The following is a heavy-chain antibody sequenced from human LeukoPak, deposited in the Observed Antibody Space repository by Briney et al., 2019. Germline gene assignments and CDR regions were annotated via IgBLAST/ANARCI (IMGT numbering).Heavy chain of an antibody. J-gene: IGHJ4*02. CDR1: GYSFTSYW. Sequence: GESLQISCKASGYSFTSYWIGWVRQMPGKGLEWMGIIDPSDSETRYTPSFQGQVTISADKSLSTAYLQWNSLKASDTAMYYCARQTSMGRSGDYWGQGTLVTVSS. CDR3: ARQTSMGRSGDY. V-gene: IGHV5-51*01. D-gene: IGHD7-27*01. CDR2: IDPSDSET.